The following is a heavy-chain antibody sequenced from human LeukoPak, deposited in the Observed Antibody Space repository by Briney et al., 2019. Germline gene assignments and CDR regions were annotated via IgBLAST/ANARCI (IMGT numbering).Heavy chain of an antibody. CDR3: ARSTSSEYDIYHFDY. CDR1: GFTFSSYG. CDR2: IWYDGNNK. V-gene: IGHV3-33*01. J-gene: IGHJ4*02. Sequence: GGSLILSCAASGFTFSSYGMHWVRQAPGKGLEWVAVIWYDGNNKYYADSVKGRFTISRDNSKNTLYLQMNSLRAEDTAVYYCARSTSSEYDIYHFDYWGQGTLVTVSS. D-gene: IGHD3-9*01.